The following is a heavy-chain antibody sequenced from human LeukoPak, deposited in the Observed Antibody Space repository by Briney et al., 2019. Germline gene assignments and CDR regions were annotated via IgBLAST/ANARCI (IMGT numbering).Heavy chain of an antibody. J-gene: IGHJ3*02. CDR3: ARGAAYYDSSGPSNI. D-gene: IGHD3-22*01. CDR1: GFTFSSYA. CDR2: IWYDGSNK. V-gene: IGHV3-33*08. Sequence: GRSLRLSCAASGFTFSSYAMHWVRQAPGKGLEWVAVIWYDGSNKYYADSVKGRFTISRDNSKNTLYLQMNSLRAEDTAVYYCARGAAYYDSSGPSNIWGQGTVVTVSS.